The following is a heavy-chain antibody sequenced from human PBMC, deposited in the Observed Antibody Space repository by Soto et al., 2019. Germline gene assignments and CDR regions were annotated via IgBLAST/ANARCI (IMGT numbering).Heavy chain of an antibody. Sequence: QVQLQESGPGLVKPSQTLSLTCTVSGGSISSGGYYWSWIRQHPGKGLEWIGYIYYSGSTYYNPSPTSRVTISVVTSKNQFSLKLSSVTAADTAVYYCARVAWYQLLRGAFDIWGQGTMVTVSS. D-gene: IGHD2-2*01. CDR1: GGSISSGGYY. CDR2: IYYSGST. J-gene: IGHJ3*02. CDR3: ARVAWYQLLRGAFDI. V-gene: IGHV4-31*03.